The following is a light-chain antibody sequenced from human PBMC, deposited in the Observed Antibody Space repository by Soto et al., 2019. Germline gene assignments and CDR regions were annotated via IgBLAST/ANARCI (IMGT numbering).Light chain of an antibody. CDR3: QQSYSTLLS. J-gene: IGKJ5*01. V-gene: IGKV1-39*01. CDR1: QSISSY. Sequence: DIQMTQSPSSLSASVGDRVTITCRASQSISSYLNWHQQKPGKAPKLLIYAASSLQSGVPSRFSGSGSGTDFTLTISSLQPEDFATYYCQQSYSTLLSFGQGTRLEIK. CDR2: AAS.